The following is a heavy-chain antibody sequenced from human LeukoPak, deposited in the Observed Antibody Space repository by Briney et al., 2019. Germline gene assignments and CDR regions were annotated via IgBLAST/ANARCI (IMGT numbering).Heavy chain of an antibody. CDR3: ARSQDYGDYLGDFDY. J-gene: IGHJ4*02. V-gene: IGHV4-59*08. CDR2: IYNSGST. CDR1: GGSISSYY. Sequence: SETLSLTCTVSGGSISSYYWSWIRQPPGKGLEWIGYIYNSGSTNYNPSLKSRVTISVDTSKNQFSLKLSSVTAADTAVYYCARSQDYGDYLGDFDYWGQGTLVTVSS. D-gene: IGHD4-17*01.